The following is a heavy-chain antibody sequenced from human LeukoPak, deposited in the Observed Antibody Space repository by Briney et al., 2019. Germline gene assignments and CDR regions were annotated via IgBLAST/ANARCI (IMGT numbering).Heavy chain of an antibody. V-gene: IGHV3-23*01. CDR2: INASGGST. CDR1: GFTFRNYF. Sequence: GGSLRLSCAASGFTFRNYFMSWDRQAPGKGLEWVSSINASGGSTYYADSVKGRFTISRDNSKNTLYLQMNSLRAEDTAVYYCAKGPMTKLDPWGQGTLVTVSS. J-gene: IGHJ5*02. D-gene: IGHD4-11*01. CDR3: AKGPMTKLDP.